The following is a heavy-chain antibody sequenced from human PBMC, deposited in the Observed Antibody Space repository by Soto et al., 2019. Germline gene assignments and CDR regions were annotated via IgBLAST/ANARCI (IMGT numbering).Heavy chain of an antibody. CDR1: GYTFTSYD. Sequence: ASVKVSCKASGYTFTSYDLHWVRQAPGQRLEWMGWTNAGNGNTKYSQKFQGRVTITRDTSASTAYMELSSLRSEDTAVYYCARTVRYYDSSGYYSAYFDYWGQGTLVTVSS. CDR2: TNAGNGNT. D-gene: IGHD3-22*01. V-gene: IGHV1-3*01. CDR3: ARTVRYYDSSGYYSAYFDY. J-gene: IGHJ4*02.